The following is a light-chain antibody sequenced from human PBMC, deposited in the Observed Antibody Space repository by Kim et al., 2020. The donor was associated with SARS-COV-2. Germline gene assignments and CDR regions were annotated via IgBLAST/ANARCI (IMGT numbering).Light chain of an antibody. CDR2: GAS. CDR1: QSVAST. J-gene: IGKJ4*01. Sequence: EILMTQSPAILSISLGERATLSCRASQSVASTLAWYQQKPGQAPRLLIFGASTRATGIPDRFSASGFGTEFTLTISSLRSEDFAVYYCQQYYNGVTFGGGTKLEI. CDR3: QQYYNGVT. V-gene: IGKV3-15*01.